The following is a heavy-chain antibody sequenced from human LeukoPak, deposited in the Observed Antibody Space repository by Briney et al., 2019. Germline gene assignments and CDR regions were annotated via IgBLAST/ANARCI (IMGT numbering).Heavy chain of an antibody. CDR3: AKTPPSSVYYYYGMDV. Sequence: GGSLRLSCAASGFTFSSYAMSWVRQAPGKGLEWVSAISGSGGSTYYADSVKGRFTISRDNSKNTLYLQMNSLRAEDTAVYYCAKTPPSSVYYYYGMDVWGQGTTVTVSS. D-gene: IGHD2-15*01. J-gene: IGHJ6*02. CDR1: GFTFSSYA. CDR2: ISGSGGST. V-gene: IGHV3-23*01.